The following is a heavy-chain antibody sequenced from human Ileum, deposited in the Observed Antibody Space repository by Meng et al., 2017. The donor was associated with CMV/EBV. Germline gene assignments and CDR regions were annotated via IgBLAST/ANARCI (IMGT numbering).Heavy chain of an antibody. CDR2: ISSSGSTI. V-gene: IGHV3-48*03. CDR3: AREGAIYGSGSYYKDLDY. D-gene: IGHD3-10*01. CDR1: GFTFSSYE. Sequence: GESLKISCAASGFTFSSYEMNWVRQAPGKGLEWVSYISSSGSTIYYADSVKGRFTISRDNAKNSLYLQMNSLRAEDTAVYYCAREGAIYGSGSYYKDLDYWGQGTLVTVSS. J-gene: IGHJ4*02.